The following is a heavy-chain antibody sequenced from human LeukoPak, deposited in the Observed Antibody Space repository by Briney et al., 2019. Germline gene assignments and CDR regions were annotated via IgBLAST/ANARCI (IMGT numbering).Heavy chain of an antibody. V-gene: IGHV3-64*01. CDR2: ISTNGGST. CDR3: ARGFRYYGSGIDY. J-gene: IGHJ4*02. Sequence: GESLKISCAASGFTFSEYSMHWVRQAPGKGLEYVSAISTNGGSTYYANSVKGRFTISRDDPKNTLDLQMGSLRPEDMAVYYCARGFRYYGSGIDYWGQGTLVTVSS. D-gene: IGHD3-10*01. CDR1: GFTFSEYS.